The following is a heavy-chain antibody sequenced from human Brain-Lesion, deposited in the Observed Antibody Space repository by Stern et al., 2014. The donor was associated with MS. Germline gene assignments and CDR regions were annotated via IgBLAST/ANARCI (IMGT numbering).Heavy chain of an antibody. CDR3: ATLSPGAGVNYYRHFDY. V-gene: IGHV1-24*01. CDR1: GYTFTELS. Sequence: VQLLESGAEVKQPGASVKVSCKVSGYTFTELSMHWVRQAPRKGLEWMGGFDPEDGETIYAQKFQGRVTMTEDTSTDTAYMELSSLRSEDTAVYYCATLSPGAGVNYYRHFDYWGQGTLVTVSS. D-gene: IGHD1-26*01. CDR2: FDPEDGET. J-gene: IGHJ4*02.